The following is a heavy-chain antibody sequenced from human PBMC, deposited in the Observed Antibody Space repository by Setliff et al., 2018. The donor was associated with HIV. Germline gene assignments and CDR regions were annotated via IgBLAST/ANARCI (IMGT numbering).Heavy chain of an antibody. CDR1: GFTCTDSA. CDR3: VADPSISMVRGLILGSTFDI. J-gene: IGHJ3*02. V-gene: IGHV1-58*01. D-gene: IGHD3-10*01. CDR2: IVVGRGNT. Sequence: SVKVSCKASGFTCTDSAVQWVRQTRGQRLEWIGWIVVGRGNTNYAQQCQGRVTITRDMSTSTAYMELSSLRSEDTAVYYCVADPSISMVRGLILGSTFDIWGQGTMVTVS.